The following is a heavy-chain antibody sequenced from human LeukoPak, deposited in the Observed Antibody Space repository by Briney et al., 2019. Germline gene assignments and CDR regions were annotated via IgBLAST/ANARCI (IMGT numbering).Heavy chain of an antibody. CDR1: GFTLSSHG. V-gene: IGHV3-30*03. CDR2: ISYDGRNE. CDR3: VTDSPYSYADL. D-gene: IGHD5-18*01. Sequence: PGGSLRLSCTASGFTLSSHGMHWVRQAPGKGLEWVAVISYDGRNEYYADSMRGRFTVSRDNSKNTLYLQMNSVRAEDTAVYYCVTDSPYSYADLWGRGTLVTVSS. J-gene: IGHJ2*01.